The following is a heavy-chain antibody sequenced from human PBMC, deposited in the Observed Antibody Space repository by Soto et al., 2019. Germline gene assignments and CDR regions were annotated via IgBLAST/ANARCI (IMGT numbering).Heavy chain of an antibody. V-gene: IGHV4-31*03. CDR1: GGSISRGVYY. J-gene: IGHJ6*02. Sequence: SETLSLTCTVSGGSISRGVYYWSWIRQHPGKGLEGIGYIYYSGSTYYNPSLKSRVTISVDTSKNQFSLKLSSVTAADTAVYYCARDQGYSGYDLGSSWYGDYYYGMDVWGQGTTVTVSS. D-gene: IGHD5-12*01. CDR3: ARDQGYSGYDLGSSWYGDYYYGMDV. CDR2: IYYSGST.